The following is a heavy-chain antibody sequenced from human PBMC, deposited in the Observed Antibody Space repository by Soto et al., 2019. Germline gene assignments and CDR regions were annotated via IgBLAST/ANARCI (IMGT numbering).Heavy chain of an antibody. V-gene: IGHV1-18*01. CDR1: GYTFTSYG. CDR3: ARVGRAVVGTIHYYYYGMDV. J-gene: IGHJ6*02. Sequence: GASVKVSCKASGYTFTSYGISWVRQAPGQGLEWMGWISAYNGNTNYAQKLQGRVTMTTDTSTSTAYMELRSLRSDDTAVYYCARVGRAVVGTIHYYYYGMDVWGQGTTVTVSS. D-gene: IGHD6-19*01. CDR2: ISAYNGNT.